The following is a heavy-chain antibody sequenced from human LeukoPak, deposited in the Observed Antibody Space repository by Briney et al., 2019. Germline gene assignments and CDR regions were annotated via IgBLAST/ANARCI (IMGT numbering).Heavy chain of an antibody. Sequence: PGGSLRLSCAASGFTVSSNYMSWVRQAPGKGLEWVSAISGSGGSTYYADSVKGRFTISRDNSKNTLYLQMNSLRAEDTAVYYCAKERYNWNPEGMDVWGQGTTVTVSS. CDR3: AKERYNWNPEGMDV. CDR2: ISGSGGST. D-gene: IGHD1-20*01. V-gene: IGHV3-23*01. CDR1: GFTVSSNY. J-gene: IGHJ6*02.